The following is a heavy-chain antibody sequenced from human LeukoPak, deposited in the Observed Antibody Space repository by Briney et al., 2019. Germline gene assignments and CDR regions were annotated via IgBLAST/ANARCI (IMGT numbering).Heavy chain of an antibody. V-gene: IGHV4-59*01. CDR3: ARVATEVNHEYFQH. Sequence: SETLSLTYSVSSDSISGFYWRWIRQPPGKGREGIVQIYYRGNTNYNPSLKSRITISVDTSKNQFYLKLSCVTAADTAVYYCARVATEVNHEYFQHWGQGTLVTVSS. J-gene: IGHJ1*01. CDR2: IYYRGNT. CDR1: SDSISGFY. D-gene: IGHD4-23*01.